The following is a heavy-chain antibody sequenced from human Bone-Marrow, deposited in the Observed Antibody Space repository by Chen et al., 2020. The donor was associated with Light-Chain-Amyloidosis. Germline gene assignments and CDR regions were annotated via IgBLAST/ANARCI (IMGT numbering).Heavy chain of an antibody. V-gene: IGHV3-21*01. Sequence: EVQLVASGGGLVKPGGSLRLSCAASGFTFSDYSMTCVRQAPGKGLEWVSSISGDSNDIYYADSVKGRLTISRDNAKNSVYLQMNSLRTEDTAVYYCAREPTTDPLYYYGMDVWGQGSTVTVSS. J-gene: IGHJ6*02. CDR2: ISGDSNDI. CDR1: GFTFSDYS. CDR3: AREPTTDPLYYYGMDV. D-gene: IGHD1-1*01.